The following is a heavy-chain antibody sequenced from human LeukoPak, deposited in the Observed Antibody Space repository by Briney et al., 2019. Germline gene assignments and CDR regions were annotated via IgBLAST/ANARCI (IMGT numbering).Heavy chain of an antibody. V-gene: IGHV4-34*01. CDR1: VEFFWVYY. CDR3: ARGGVGRLAYDY. D-gene: IGHD6-19*01. CDR2: INHSGST. J-gene: IGHJ4*02. Sequence: SETLSLMCAVYVEFFWVYYGIWLRHPRGKGGEWIGEINHSGSTNYNPSPKSRVTISVDTSKNQFSLKLSSVTAAGTAVYYCARGGVGRLAYDYWGQGTLVTVSS.